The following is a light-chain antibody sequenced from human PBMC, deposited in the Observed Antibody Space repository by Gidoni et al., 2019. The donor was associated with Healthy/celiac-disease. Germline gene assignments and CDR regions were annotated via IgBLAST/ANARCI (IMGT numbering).Light chain of an antibody. CDR1: QRVRSY. J-gene: IGKJ2*01. CDR2: DAS. V-gene: IGKV3-11*01. Sequence: DIVLTQSPATLSLSPGERATLACRASQRVRSYLAWYQQKPGQAPRLLIYDASNRATGIPARFSGSGSGTDFTLTISSLEPEDFSVYYCQQRSNLPPYTFGQGTKLEIK. CDR3: QQRSNLPPYT.